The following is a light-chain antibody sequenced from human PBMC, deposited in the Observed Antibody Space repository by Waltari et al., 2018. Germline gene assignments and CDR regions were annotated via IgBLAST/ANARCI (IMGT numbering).Light chain of an antibody. J-gene: IGKJ1*01. CDR1: QTIDTY. CDR2: SSS. CDR3: RHTYDIVWA. V-gene: IGKV1-39*01. Sequence: DIQVTQSPVSLSASVGDRVTISCRTSQTIDTYLNWYQVKQRKVHKPLTSSSSILQTGVPSWFSGGGSWTHFSLNISSRQPEDFSSHFFRHTYDIVWAFGPGTTVEVK.